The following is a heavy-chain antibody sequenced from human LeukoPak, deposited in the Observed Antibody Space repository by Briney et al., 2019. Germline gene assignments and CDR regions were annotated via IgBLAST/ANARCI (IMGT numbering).Heavy chain of an antibody. CDR1: GGSISSYY. J-gene: IGHJ3*02. D-gene: IGHD6-25*01. CDR3: ARDPSPHSSAYDAFDI. V-gene: IGHV4-4*07. Sequence: SETLSLTCTVSGGSISSYYWSWIRQPAGKGLEWIGRIYTSGSTNYNPSLKSRVTMSVDTSKNQFSLKLSSVTAADTAVYYCARDPSPHSSAYDAFDIWGQGTMVTVSS. CDR2: IYTSGST.